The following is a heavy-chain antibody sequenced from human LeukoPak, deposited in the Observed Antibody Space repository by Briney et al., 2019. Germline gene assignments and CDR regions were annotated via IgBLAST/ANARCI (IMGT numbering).Heavy chain of an antibody. CDR1: GFTFSSYG. Sequence: GGSLRLSCAASGFTFSSYGMHWVRQAPGKGLEWVAVIWYDGSNKYYAASVKGRFTISRDNSKNTLYLQMNSLRAEDTDVYYGAKGRRGVVITHEIDYWGQGTLVTVSS. V-gene: IGHV3-33*06. D-gene: IGHD3-3*01. J-gene: IGHJ4*02. CDR3: AKGRRGVVITHEIDY. CDR2: IWYDGSNK.